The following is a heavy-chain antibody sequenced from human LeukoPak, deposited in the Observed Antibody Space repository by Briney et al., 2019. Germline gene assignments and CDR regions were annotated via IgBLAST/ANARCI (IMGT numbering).Heavy chain of an antibody. CDR1: GFTLSGYE. CDR2: ISSSGGTT. D-gene: IGHD6-19*01. CDR3: AKAGIAVPATPEY. Sequence: GGSLRLSCAASGFTLSGYEMNWVRQAPGKGLEWVSVISSSGGTTYYSDSVKGRFIISRDNSKNTLYLQMNSLRAEDTAVYYCAKAGIAVPATPEYCGQGTQVTVSS. J-gene: IGHJ4*02. V-gene: IGHV3-23*01.